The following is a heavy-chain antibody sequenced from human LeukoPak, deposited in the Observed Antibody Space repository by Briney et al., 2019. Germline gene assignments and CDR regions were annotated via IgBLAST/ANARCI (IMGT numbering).Heavy chain of an antibody. Sequence: GGSLRLSCAASGFTVSSNYMSWVRQAPGKGLEWVSVIYSGGSTFYADSVKGRFTISRDNSKNTLYLQMNSLRAEDTAVYYCAKGADHGAFDIWGQGTMVTVSS. CDR3: AKGADHGAFDI. CDR2: IYSGGST. CDR1: GFTVSSNY. J-gene: IGHJ3*02. D-gene: IGHD1-14*01. V-gene: IGHV3-53*05.